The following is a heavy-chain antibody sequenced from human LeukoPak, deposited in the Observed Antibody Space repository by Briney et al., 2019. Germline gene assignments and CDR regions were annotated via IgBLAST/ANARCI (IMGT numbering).Heavy chain of an antibody. J-gene: IGHJ4*02. CDR1: GFTFSSYW. D-gene: IGHD3-3*01. Sequence: HPGGSLRLSCAASGFTFSSYWMSWVRQAPGKGLEWVANIKQDGSETYYVDSVKGRFTISRDNAKTPLYLQMSSLRDEDTAVYYCASPTIFGVVIYYWGQGTLVTVFS. V-gene: IGHV3-7*01. CDR3: ASPTIFGVVIYY. CDR2: IKQDGSET.